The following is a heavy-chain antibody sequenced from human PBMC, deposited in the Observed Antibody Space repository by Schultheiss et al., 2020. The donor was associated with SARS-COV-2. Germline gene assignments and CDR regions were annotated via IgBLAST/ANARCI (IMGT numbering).Heavy chain of an antibody. J-gene: IGHJ4*02. CDR3: ARGLRRWNEDYFDY. CDR1: GFTFSDHY. Sequence: GGSLRLSCAASGFTFSDHYMDWVRQAPGKGLEWVSAISGSGGSTYYADSVKGRFTISRDNSKNTLYLQMNSLRVEDTAVYYCARGLRRWNEDYFDYWGQGTLVTVSS. CDR2: ISGSGGST. V-gene: IGHV3-23*01. D-gene: IGHD1-1*01.